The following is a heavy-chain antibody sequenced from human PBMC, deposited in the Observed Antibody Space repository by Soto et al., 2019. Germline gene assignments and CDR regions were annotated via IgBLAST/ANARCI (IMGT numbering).Heavy chain of an antibody. CDR1: GFTFSSYS. CDR3: ARDLAEYYYGSGSPYYYMDV. CDR2: ISSSSSTI. Sequence: GGSLRLSCAASGFTFSSYSMNWVRQAPGKGLEWVSYISSSSSTIYYADSVKGRFTISRDNAKNSLYLQMNSLRAEDTAVYYCARDLAEYYYGSGSPYYYMDVWGKGTTVTVSS. V-gene: IGHV3-48*01. D-gene: IGHD3-10*01. J-gene: IGHJ6*03.